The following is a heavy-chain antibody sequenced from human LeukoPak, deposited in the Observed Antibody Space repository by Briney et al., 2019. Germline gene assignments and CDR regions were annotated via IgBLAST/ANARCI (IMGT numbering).Heavy chain of an antibody. CDR1: GYTFTSYG. V-gene: IGHV1-18*04. CDR2: ISAYNGNT. D-gene: IGHD3-10*01. J-gene: IGHJ4*02. CDR3: ARDRQITMVRGVIIPFDY. Sequence: AASVTVSCKASGYTFTSYGISWVRQAPGQGLEWMGWISAYNGNTNYAQKLQGRVTMTTDTSTSTAYMELRSLRSDDTAVYYCARDRQITMVRGVIIPFDYWGQGTLVTVSS.